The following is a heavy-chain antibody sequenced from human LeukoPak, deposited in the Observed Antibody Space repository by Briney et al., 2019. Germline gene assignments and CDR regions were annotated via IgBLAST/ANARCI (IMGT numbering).Heavy chain of an antibody. D-gene: IGHD1-26*01. J-gene: IGHJ4*02. CDR2: ISDDSNYI. CDR3: ARAYSGAYRAGDY. Sequence: GGSLRLSCAASGFTFSSYSMSWVRQAPGKGLEWVSSISDDSNYIYYADSVEGRFTISRDNAKNSLYLQMNSLRAEDTAVYYCARAYSGAYRAGDYWGQGTLVTVSS. CDR1: GFTFSSYS. V-gene: IGHV3-21*01.